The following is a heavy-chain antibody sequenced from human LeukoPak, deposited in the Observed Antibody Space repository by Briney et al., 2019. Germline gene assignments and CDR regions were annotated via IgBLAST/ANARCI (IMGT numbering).Heavy chain of an antibody. J-gene: IGHJ5*02. CDR3: ATQTPYGDYESWFDP. V-gene: IGHV4-59*01. Sequence: SETLSLTCAVSGGTISSYYWSWIRQPPGKGLDWIGDIYYSGSTKYNPYLKSRVIISVDTSKNQFSLKLSSVTDADTDVYYCATQTPYGDYESWFDPWGQGTLVTVSS. CDR1: GGTISSYY. CDR2: IYYSGST. D-gene: IGHD4-17*01.